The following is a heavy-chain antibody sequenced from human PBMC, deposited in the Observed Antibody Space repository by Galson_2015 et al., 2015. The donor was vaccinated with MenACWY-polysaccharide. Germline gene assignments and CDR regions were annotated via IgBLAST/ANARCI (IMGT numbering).Heavy chain of an antibody. CDR3: ARDQGDYVWGSYQNYGMDV. CDR1: GDSVSSNSAA. CDR2: TYYRSKWYN. V-gene: IGHV6-1*01. D-gene: IGHD3-16*02. Sequence: CAISGDSVSSNSAAWNWIRQSPSRGLEWLGRTYYRSKWYNDYAVSAKSRITINPDTSKNQFSLQLNSVTPEDTAVYYCARDQGDYVWGSYQNYGMDVWGQGTTVTVSS. J-gene: IGHJ6*02.